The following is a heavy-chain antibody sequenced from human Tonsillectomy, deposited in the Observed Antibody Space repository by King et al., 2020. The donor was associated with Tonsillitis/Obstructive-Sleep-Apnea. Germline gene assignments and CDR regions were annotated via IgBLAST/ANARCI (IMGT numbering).Heavy chain of an antibody. CDR3: ARGVGESLXRGYMDV. J-gene: IGHJ6*03. Sequence: VQLVQSGAEVEKPGASVKVSCRASGYTSTTSYVHWVRQAPGQGLEWMGIINPSGGTDYAQRFRGRVTMTRDTSTRTVYMELRSLSFEDPAVYYCARGVGESLXRGYMDVGGKGPTVTVSS. CDR1: GYTSTTSY. CDR2: INPSGGT. V-gene: IGHV1-46*01. D-gene: IGHD3-10*01.